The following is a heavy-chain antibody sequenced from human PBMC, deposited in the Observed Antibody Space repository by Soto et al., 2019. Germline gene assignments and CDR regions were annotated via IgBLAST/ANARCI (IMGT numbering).Heavy chain of an antibody. CDR3: AKGPDPGAFDI. CDR2: FGGRDFNT. J-gene: IGHJ3*02. CDR1: GFTFRSYA. Sequence: EVQLLESGGGLVQPGGSLRLSCAASGFTFRSYAMSLVRQAPGRGLEWFSTFGGRDFNTYYADSVKGRFTVSRDNDNSALFLQMNGLRAEDTDVYYCAKGPDPGAFDIWGQGTLVTVSS. D-gene: IGHD3-10*01. V-gene: IGHV3-23*01.